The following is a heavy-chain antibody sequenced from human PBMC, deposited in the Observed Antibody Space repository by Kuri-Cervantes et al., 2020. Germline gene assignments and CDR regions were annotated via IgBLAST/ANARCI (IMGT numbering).Heavy chain of an antibody. V-gene: IGHV4-34*01. J-gene: IGHJ3*02. CDR3: ARFGSGSYYIVFDDAFDI. D-gene: IGHD3-10*01. Sequence: SETLSLTCAVYGGSFSGHYWSWIRQPPGKGLEWIGEINHSGSSNYNPSLKSRVTISVDTTKNQFSLKLSSVTAADTAVYYCARFGSGSYYIVFDDAFDIWGQGTMVTVSS. CDR2: INHSGSS. CDR1: GGSFSGHY.